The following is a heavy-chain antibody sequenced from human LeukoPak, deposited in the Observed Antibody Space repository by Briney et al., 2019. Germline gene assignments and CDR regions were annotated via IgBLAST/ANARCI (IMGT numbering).Heavy chain of an antibody. CDR2: ISSSSSYI. V-gene: IGHV3-21*01. D-gene: IGHD6-13*01. J-gene: IGHJ4*02. CDR3: AREAAAGRDDY. Sequence: PGGSLRLSCAASGFTISSYSMNWVRQAPGKGLEWVSSISSSSSYIYYADSVKGRFTISRDNAKNSLYLQMNGLRAEDTAVYYCAREAAAGRDDYWGQGTLVTVSS. CDR1: GFTISSYS.